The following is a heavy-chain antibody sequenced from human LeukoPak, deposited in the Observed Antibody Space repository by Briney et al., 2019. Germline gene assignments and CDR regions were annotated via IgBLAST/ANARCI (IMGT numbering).Heavy chain of an antibody. D-gene: IGHD3-9*01. CDR3: TRDLMDYDVSTGLHHYYMDV. CDR2: ISGDGRNI. J-gene: IGHJ6*02. CDR1: GFTFSSYW. Sequence: GGSLRLSCVASGFTFSSYWMRWVRQDPRKGLVWVSRISGDGRNINYADSVRGRFTISRDNAKNTLYLQMNTLRVEDTAVYYCTRDLMDYDVSTGLHHYYMDVWGQGTTVTVSS. V-gene: IGHV3-74*01.